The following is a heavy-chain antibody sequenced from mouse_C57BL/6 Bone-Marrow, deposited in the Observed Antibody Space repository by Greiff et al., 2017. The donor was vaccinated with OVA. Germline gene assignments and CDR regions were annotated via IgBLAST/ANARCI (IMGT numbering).Heavy chain of an antibody. CDR1: GYSFTDYN. J-gene: IGHJ4*01. D-gene: IGHD1-1*01. Sequence: VQLKESGPELVKPGASVKISCKASGYSFTDYNMNWVKQSNGKSLEWIGVINPNYGTTSSNQKFKGKATLTVDQSSSTAYMHLNSLTSEDSAVYYCARGKDYGSSKYYAMDYWGQGTSVTVSS. V-gene: IGHV1-39*01. CDR2: INPNYGTT. CDR3: ARGKDYGSSKYYAMDY.